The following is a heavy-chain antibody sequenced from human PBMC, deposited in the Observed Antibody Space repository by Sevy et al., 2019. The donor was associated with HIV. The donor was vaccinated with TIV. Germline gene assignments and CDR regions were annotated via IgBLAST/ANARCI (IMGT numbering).Heavy chain of an antibody. Sequence: GGSLRLSCAASGFTFSSYGMHWVRQAPGKGLEWVALIWYDGTNKYYADSVKGRFTISRDNSENTFYLQMNSLRAEDTAVYYCARGGPIAVAGRVGYFDYWGQGILVTVSS. CDR1: GFTFSSYG. D-gene: IGHD6-19*01. J-gene: IGHJ4*02. V-gene: IGHV3-33*01. CDR2: IWYDGTNK. CDR3: ARGGPIAVAGRVGYFDY.